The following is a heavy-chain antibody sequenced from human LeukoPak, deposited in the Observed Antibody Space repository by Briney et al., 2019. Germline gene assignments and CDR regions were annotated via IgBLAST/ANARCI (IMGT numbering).Heavy chain of an antibody. V-gene: IGHV1-46*01. CDR2: INPSGGST. Sequence: ASVKVSCKASGYTLTSYYMHWVRQAPGQGLEWMGIINPSGGSTSYAQKFQGRVTMTRDTSTSTVYMELSSLRSEDTAVYYCARLRTCSGGSCNGDYWGQGTLVTVSS. D-gene: IGHD2-15*01. J-gene: IGHJ4*02. CDR1: GYTLTSYY. CDR3: ARLRTCSGGSCNGDY.